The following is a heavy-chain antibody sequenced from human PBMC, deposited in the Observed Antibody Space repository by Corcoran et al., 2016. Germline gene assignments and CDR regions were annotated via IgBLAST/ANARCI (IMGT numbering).Heavy chain of an antibody. J-gene: IGHJ4*02. CDR3: AREGYSSSWIPYGDYVAAFDY. CDR1: GYTFTSYY. Sequence: QVQLVQSGAEVKKPGASVKVSCKASGYTFTSYYMHWVRQAPGQGLEWMGIINPSGGSTSYAQKFQGRVTMTRDTSTSTVYMGLSSLRSEDTAVYYCAREGYSSSWIPYGDYVAAFDYWGQGTLVTVSS. V-gene: IGHV1-46*01. D-gene: IGHD6-13*01. CDR2: INPSGGST.